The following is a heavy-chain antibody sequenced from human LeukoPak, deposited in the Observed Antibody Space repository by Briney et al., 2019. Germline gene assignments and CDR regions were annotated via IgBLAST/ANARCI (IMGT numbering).Heavy chain of an antibody. V-gene: IGHV4-59*01. J-gene: IGHJ5*02. CDR1: GGCISSYY. CDR2: IYYSGST. CDR3: ARLAYGSGSYYGDNWFDP. D-gene: IGHD3-10*01. Sequence: SETLSITCTVGGGCISSYYWSWIRQPSRQRLPLTGYIYYSGSTNYNPSLKSRVTISVDTSKNQLSLKLSSVTAADTAVYYCARLAYGSGSYYGDNWFDPWGQGTLVTVSS.